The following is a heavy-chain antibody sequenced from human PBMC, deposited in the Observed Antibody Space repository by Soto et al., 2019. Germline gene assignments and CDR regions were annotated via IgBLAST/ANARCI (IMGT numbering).Heavy chain of an antibody. V-gene: IGHV3-33*01. J-gene: IGHJ6*02. CDR2: IWYDGSNK. D-gene: IGHD3-3*01. Sequence: HPGGSLRLSCAASGFTFSSYGMHWVRQAPGKGLEWVAVIWYDGSNKYYADSVKGRFTISRDNSKNTLYLQMNSLRAEDTAVYYCAGGGRGSDFWSGYRWGPMGMDVWGQGTTVTVSS. CDR3: AGGGRGSDFWSGYRWGPMGMDV. CDR1: GFTFSSYG.